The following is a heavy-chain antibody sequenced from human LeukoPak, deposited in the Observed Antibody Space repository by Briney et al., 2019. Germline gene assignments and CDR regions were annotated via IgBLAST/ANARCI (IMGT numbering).Heavy chain of an antibody. CDR2: INHSGST. CDR1: GGSFSGYY. D-gene: IGHD1-26*01. J-gene: IGHJ4*02. V-gene: IGHV4-34*01. Sequence: SETLSLTCAVYGGSFSGYYWSWIRQPPGKGLEWIGEINHSGSTNYNPSLKSRVTISVDTSKNQFSLKLSSVTAADTAMYYCARRRYSGSYFVDWGQGTLVTVSS. CDR3: ARRRYSGSYFVD.